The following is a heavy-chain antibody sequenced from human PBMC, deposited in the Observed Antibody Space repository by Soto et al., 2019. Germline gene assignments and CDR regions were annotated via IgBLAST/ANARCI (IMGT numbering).Heavy chain of an antibody. V-gene: IGHV3-33*01. Sequence: QVQLVESGGGVVQPGRSLRLSCAASGFTFSSYGMHWVRQAPGKGLEWVAVIWYDGSNKYYADSVKGRFTISRDNSKNKLYLQMNSLRAEDTAVYYCAREPYSSGQPENDYWGQGTLVTVSS. CDR3: AREPYSSGQPENDY. J-gene: IGHJ4*02. D-gene: IGHD6-19*01. CDR1: GFTFSSYG. CDR2: IWYDGSNK.